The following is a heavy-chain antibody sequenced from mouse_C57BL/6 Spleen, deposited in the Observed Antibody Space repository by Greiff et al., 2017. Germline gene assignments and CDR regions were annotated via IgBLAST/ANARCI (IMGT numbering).Heavy chain of an antibody. CDR3: ARNYGTPFAY. V-gene: IGHV1-69*01. D-gene: IGHD1-1*01. CDR2: IDPSDNYP. Sequence: QVQLQQPGAELVIPGASVKLSCNASGYTFTRYWMHWVQQRPGQGLEWIGEIDPSDNYPTYNQKFKGKSTLTVDKASSTAYMQRSRLTAEYSAVYYCARNYGTPFAYWGQGTLVTVSA. J-gene: IGHJ3*01. CDR1: GYTFTRYW.